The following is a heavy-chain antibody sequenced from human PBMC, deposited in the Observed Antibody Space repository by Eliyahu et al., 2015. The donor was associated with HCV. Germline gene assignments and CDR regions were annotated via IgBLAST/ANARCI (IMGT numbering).Heavy chain of an antibody. CDR1: GVSXSXSXYY. CDR3: ARQAMVRGVGPLY. V-gene: IGHV4-39*01. Sequence: QLQLQESGPGLVKPSETLSLTCTVSGVSXSXSXYYWGWIXQPPGKXLEWIGXIYYSGXTYYNPSLKSRVTISVDTSKNQFSLKLSSVTAADTAVYYCARQAMVRGVGPLYWGQGTLVTVSS. D-gene: IGHD3-10*01. J-gene: IGHJ1*01. CDR2: IYYSGXT.